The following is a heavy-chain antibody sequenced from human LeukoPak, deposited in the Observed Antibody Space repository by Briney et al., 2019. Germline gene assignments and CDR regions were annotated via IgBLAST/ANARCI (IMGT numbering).Heavy chain of an antibody. CDR3: ARLYSSSTDY. CDR1: GGPFSSYA. D-gene: IGHD6-13*01. Sequence: ASVKVSCKASGGPFSSYAISWVRQAPGQGLEWMGGIIPIFGTANYAQKFQGRVTITADKSTSTAYMELSSLRSEDTAVYYCARLYSSSTDYWGQGTLVTVSS. V-gene: IGHV1-69*06. CDR2: IIPIFGTA. J-gene: IGHJ4*02.